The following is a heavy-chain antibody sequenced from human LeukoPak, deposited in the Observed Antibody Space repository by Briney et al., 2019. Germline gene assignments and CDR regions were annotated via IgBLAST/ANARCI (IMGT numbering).Heavy chain of an antibody. CDR2: ISYDGSNK. J-gene: IGHJ3*02. CDR1: GFTFSSYA. CDR3: AGKDYYDSSGYRGGAFDI. V-gene: IGHV3-30-3*01. D-gene: IGHD3-22*01. Sequence: GGSLRLSCAASGFTFSSYAMHWVRQAPGKGLEWVAVISYDGSNKYYADSVKGRFTISRDNSKNTLYLQMNSLRAEDTAVYYCAGKDYYDSSGYRGGAFDIWGQGTMVTVSS.